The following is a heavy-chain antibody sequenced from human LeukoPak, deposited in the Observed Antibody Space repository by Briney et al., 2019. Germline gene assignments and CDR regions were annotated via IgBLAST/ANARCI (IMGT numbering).Heavy chain of an antibody. J-gene: IGHJ6*03. CDR2: IYTSGST. D-gene: IGHD4-17*01. CDR1: GGSISSYY. CDR3: ARESVTTSYYYYYMDV. V-gene: IGHV4-4*07. Sequence: SGTLSLTCTVSGGSISSYYWSWIRQPAGKGLEWIGRIYTSGSTNYNPALKSRVTMSVDTSKYQFSLKLSSETAADTAVDYCARESVTTSYYYYYMDVWGKGTTVTISS.